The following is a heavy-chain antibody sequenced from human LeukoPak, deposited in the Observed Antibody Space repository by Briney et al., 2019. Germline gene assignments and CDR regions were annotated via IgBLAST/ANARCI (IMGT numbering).Heavy chain of an antibody. J-gene: IGHJ4*02. CDR2: ISGSGGST. D-gene: IGHD1-26*01. V-gene: IGHV3-23*01. CDR1: GFTFSSYA. Sequence: GGSLRLFCGASGFTFSSYAMSWVRQAPGKGLEWVSAISGSGGSTYYADSVKGRFTISRDNSKNTLYLQMNSLRAEDTAVYYCATIYSGSYLSPFDYWGQGTLVTVSS. CDR3: ATIYSGSYLSPFDY.